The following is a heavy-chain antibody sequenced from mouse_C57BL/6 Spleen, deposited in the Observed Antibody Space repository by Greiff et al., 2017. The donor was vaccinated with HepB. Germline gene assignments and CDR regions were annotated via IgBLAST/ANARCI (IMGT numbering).Heavy chain of an antibody. V-gene: IGHV1-55*01. CDR1: GYTFTSYW. CDR2: IYPGSGST. Sequence: VQLQQSGAELVKPGASVKMSCKASGYTFTSYWITWVKQRPGQGLEWIGDIYPGSGSTNYNEKFKSKATLTVDTSSSTAYMQLSSLTYEDSAVYYCARWDYGSSYNYWGQGTTLTVSS. D-gene: IGHD1-1*01. CDR3: ARWDYGSSYNY. J-gene: IGHJ2*01.